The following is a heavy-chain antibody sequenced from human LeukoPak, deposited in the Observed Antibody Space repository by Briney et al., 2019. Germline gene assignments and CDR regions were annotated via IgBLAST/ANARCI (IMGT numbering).Heavy chain of an antibody. Sequence: GGSLRLSCAASGFTFSSYAMHWVRQAPGKGLEWVAVISYDGSNKYYADSVKGRFTISRDNSKNTLYLQMNSLRAEDTAVYYCARGWAEWELQSSLDYWGQGTLVTVSS. V-gene: IGHV3-30-3*01. D-gene: IGHD1-26*01. CDR2: ISYDGSNK. CDR1: GFTFSSYA. J-gene: IGHJ4*02. CDR3: ARGWAEWELQSSLDY.